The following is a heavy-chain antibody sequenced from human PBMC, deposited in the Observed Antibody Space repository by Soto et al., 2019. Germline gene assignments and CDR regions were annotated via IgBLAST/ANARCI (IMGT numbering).Heavy chain of an antibody. D-gene: IGHD6-19*01. CDR2: IHYSVSA. CDR3: ARGVGGSGLNWFDP. J-gene: IGHJ5*02. Sequence: SSETLSLTCTFSGSSIIGYYWTWIRQSPERGLEWIGYIHYSVSANYDPSLNSRLTMSVDRSKSQFSMKLASVTAADTAVYYCARGVGGSGLNWFDPWGQGTLVTFSS. CDR1: GSSIIGYY. V-gene: IGHV4-59*12.